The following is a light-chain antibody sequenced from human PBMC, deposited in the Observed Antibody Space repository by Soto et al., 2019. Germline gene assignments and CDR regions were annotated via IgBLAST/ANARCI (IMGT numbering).Light chain of an antibody. J-gene: IGKJ5*01. V-gene: IGKV3-11*01. CDR1: QSVSNY. CDR3: QQRRNWPLT. Sequence: EIVLTQSPATLSLSPGDRATLSCRASQSVSNYLAWYQQKPGQAPRLVMYDATNRAAGIPDRFSGSGSATDFTLTISSLEPVDFAIYYCQQRRNWPLTFGQGTRLEIQ. CDR2: DAT.